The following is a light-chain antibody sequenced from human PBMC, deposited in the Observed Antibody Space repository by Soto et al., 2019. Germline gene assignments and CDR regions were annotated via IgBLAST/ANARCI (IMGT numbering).Light chain of an antibody. CDR3: QSYDSSLSVV. CDR2: GNS. J-gene: IGLJ2*01. Sequence: QSVLTQPPSVSGAPGQRVTISCTGSSSNIGAGYEVHWYQQLLGTAPKLLIYGNSNRPSGVPDRFSGSKSGTSASLAITGLQAEDEADYYCQSYDSSLSVVFGGGTQLTVL. CDR1: SSNIGAGYE. V-gene: IGLV1-40*01.